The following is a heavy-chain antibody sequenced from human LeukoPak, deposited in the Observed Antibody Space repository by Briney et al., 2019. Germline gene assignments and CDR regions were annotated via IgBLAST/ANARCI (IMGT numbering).Heavy chain of an antibody. D-gene: IGHD3-10*01. V-gene: IGHV3-23*01. CDR3: AKVLYDSGSYYGDDAFDI. J-gene: IGHJ3*02. CDR2: ISGRAGST. Sequence: GGSLRLSCAASGFTFSSYSMHWVRQAPGKGLEWVSGISGRAGSTKYADSVKGRFTISRDNSKNTLYLQMNSLRAEDTALYYCAKVLYDSGSYYGDDAFDIWGQGTMVTVSS. CDR1: GFTFSSYS.